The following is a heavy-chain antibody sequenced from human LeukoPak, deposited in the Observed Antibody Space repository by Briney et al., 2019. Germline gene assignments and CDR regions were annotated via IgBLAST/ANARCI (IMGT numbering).Heavy chain of an antibody. CDR3: TRDRSRAEDD. Sequence: GVSLRLSCAASGFTFSGHWMSWVRQAPGKGLEWVANINQGGSDKYYVDSVKGRFTISRDNANNLLYLQMNSLRGEDTAVYYCTRDRSRAEDDWGQGTLVTVSS. CDR1: GFTFSGHW. V-gene: IGHV3-7*01. D-gene: IGHD1-14*01. J-gene: IGHJ4*02. CDR2: INQGGSDK.